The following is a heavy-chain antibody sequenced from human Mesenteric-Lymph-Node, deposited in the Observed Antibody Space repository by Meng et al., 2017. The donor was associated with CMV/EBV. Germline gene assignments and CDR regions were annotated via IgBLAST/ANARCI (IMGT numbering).Heavy chain of an antibody. Sequence: GESLKISCAASGFTFSNYEMNWVRQAPGKGLEWVANIKQDGSEKYYVDSVKGRFTISRDNAKNSLYLQMNSLRVEDTAVYYCAKSGCSISGCHGGWFDPWGQGTLVTVSS. D-gene: IGHD2-2*01. CDR2: IKQDGSEK. J-gene: IGHJ5*02. CDR1: GFTFSNYE. V-gene: IGHV3-7*03. CDR3: AKSGCSISGCHGGWFDP.